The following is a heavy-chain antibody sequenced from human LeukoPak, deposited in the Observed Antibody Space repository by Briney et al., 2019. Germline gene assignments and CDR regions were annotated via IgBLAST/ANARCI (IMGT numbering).Heavy chain of an antibody. CDR2: INHSGST. Sequence: PSETLSLTCAVYDGSFSGYYWSWIRQPPGKGLEWIGEINHSGSTNYNPSLKSRVTISLDTSKSQFSLKVRYVTAADTAVYYCARYRHYDYVWGSYREYYFDYWGQGTLVTVSS. V-gene: IGHV4-34*01. CDR1: DGSFSGYY. J-gene: IGHJ4*02. D-gene: IGHD3-16*02. CDR3: ARYRHYDYVWGSYREYYFDY.